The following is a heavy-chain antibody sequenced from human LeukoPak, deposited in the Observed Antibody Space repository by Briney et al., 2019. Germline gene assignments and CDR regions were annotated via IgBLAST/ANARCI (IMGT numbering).Heavy chain of an antibody. J-gene: IGHJ4*02. CDR3: ARELVYCGGDCSHYFDY. CDR1: GYTFTSYD. V-gene: IGHV1-8*03. D-gene: IGHD2-21*02. Sequence: EASVKVSCKASGYTFTSYDINWVRQATGQGLGWMGWMNPNSGNTGYAQKFQGRVTITRNTSISTAYMELSSLRSEDTAAYYCARELVYCGGDCSHYFDYWGQGTLVTVSS. CDR2: MNPNSGNT.